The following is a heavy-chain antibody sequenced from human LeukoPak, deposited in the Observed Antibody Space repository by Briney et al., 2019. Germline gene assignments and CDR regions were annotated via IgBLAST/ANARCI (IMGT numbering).Heavy chain of an antibody. CDR1: GFTFSSYS. J-gene: IGHJ4*02. CDR2: ISSSSSYI. V-gene: IGHV3-21*01. CDR3: ARGLTMIVVVPLGD. Sequence: GGSLRLSCAASGFTFSSYSMNWVRQAPGKGLEWVSSISSSSSYIYYADSVKGRFTISRDNSKNTLYLQMNSLRAEDTAVYYCARGLTMIVVVPLGDWGQGTLVTVSS. D-gene: IGHD3-22*01.